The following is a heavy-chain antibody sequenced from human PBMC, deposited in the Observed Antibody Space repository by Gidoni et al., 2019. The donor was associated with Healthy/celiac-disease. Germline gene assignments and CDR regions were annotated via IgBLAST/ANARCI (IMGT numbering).Heavy chain of an antibody. CDR2: VDHEADET. CDR3: SSDRRIAAAPNWFDP. D-gene: IGHD6-13*01. Sequence: EVELVPSGAEVKEAGATVNISCLGYGWTCPDYYLHWLQQAPGTGFGCMGLVDHEADETLYAEKFHGTVTITADTSSHTAYIELGGLTSEYTSACCCSSDRRIAAAPNWFDPWGQGTLVTVSS. CDR1: GWTCPDYY. V-gene: IGHV1-69-2*01. J-gene: IGHJ5*01.